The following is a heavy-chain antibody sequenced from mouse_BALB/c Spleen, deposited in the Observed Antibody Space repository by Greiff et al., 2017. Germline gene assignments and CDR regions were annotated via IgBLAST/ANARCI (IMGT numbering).Heavy chain of an antibody. CDR3: TRGGYYGSSYGFFDY. D-gene: IGHD1-1*01. CDR1: GYTFTSYW. V-gene: IGHV1-5*01. CDR2: IYPGNSDT. Sequence: EVQLQQSGTVLARPGASVKMSCKASGYTFTSYWMHWVKQRPGQGLEWIGAIYPGNSDTSYNQKFKGKAKLTAVTSTSTAYMELSSLTNEDSAVYYCTRGGYYGSSYGFFDYWGQGTTLTVSS. J-gene: IGHJ2*01.